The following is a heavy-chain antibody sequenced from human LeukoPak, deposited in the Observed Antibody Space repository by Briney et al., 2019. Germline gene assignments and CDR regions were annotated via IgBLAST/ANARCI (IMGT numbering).Heavy chain of an antibody. CDR1: GFTFSDHF. CDR2: TRNKANSYIT. D-gene: IGHD1-26*01. Sequence: GGSLRLSCAASGFTFSDHFLDWVRQAPGKGLEWVGRTRNKANSYITEYAATVKGRFTIPRDDSKNSLYLQMSSLKTDDTAMYYCASIRGTFGYWGQGTLVTVSS. CDR3: ASIRGTFGY. J-gene: IGHJ4*02. V-gene: IGHV3-72*01.